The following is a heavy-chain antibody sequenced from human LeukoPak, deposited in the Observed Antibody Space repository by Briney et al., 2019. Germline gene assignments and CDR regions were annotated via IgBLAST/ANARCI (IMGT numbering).Heavy chain of an antibody. CDR3: ARGIAAAANYFDY. J-gene: IGHJ4*02. D-gene: IGHD6-13*01. V-gene: IGHV3-11*05. Sequence: GGSLRLSCAPSGFTFSAYYMSWIRQAPGKGLEWVSYISTTSSYTNHADSVKGRFTISRDNAKNSLYLQMNSLRAEDTAVYYCARGIAAAANYFDYWGQGTLVTVSS. CDR1: GFTFSAYY. CDR2: ISTTSSYT.